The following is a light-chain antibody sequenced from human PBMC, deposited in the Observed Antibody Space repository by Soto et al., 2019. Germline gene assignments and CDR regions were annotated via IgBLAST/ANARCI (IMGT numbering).Light chain of an antibody. CDR1: SSNIGSNT. CDR3: AAWDYSLNGVV. J-gene: IGLJ2*01. Sequence: QLVLTQPPSASGTPGQRVTISCSGSSSNIGSNTVNWYQQLPGTAPKLLIYSNNQRPSVVPDRFSGSKSGTSASLAISGLQSEDEADYYCAAWDYSLNGVVFGGGTKLTVL. CDR2: SNN. V-gene: IGLV1-44*01.